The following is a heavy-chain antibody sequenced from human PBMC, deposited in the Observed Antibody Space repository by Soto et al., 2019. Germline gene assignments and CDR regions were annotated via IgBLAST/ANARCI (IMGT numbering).Heavy chain of an antibody. V-gene: IGHV3-53*01. CDR2: FYSGGST. J-gene: IGHJ4*02. Sequence: GGSLRLSCAASGFIVSSNYMSWVRQAPGKGLEWVSGFYSGGSTYYADSVKGRFTISRDNSKNTLYLQMNSLRVEDTAVYYCARGYSTGWYYFDYWGQGTPVTVSS. D-gene: IGHD6-19*01. CDR3: ARGYSTGWYYFDY. CDR1: GFIVSSNY.